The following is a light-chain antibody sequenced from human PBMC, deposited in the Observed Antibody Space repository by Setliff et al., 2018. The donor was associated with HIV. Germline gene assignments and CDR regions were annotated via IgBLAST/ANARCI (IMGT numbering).Light chain of an antibody. V-gene: IGLV1-40*01. Sequence: QSVLTQPPSVSGVPGQRVTISCTGSSSNIGAIYDVHWYQQLPGTAPKVLIYGNNIRPSGVPDRFSGSKSGTSASLVISGLQVEDEADYYCHSYDSSLNGYVFGTGTKVTVL. CDR1: SSNIGAIYD. CDR3: HSYDSSLNGYV. CDR2: GNN. J-gene: IGLJ1*01.